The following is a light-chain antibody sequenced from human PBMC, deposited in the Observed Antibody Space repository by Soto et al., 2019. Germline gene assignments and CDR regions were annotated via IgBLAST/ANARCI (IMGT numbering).Light chain of an antibody. Sequence: EIVLTQSPGTLSLSPGERATLSCRASQSVSNNYLAWYQQKPGQAPRLLIYGASSRATGIQDRFSGSGSGTDFTLTISRLEPEDFAVYYCQQYGTSPWTFGQGTKVEIK. V-gene: IGKV3-20*01. CDR3: QQYGTSPWT. J-gene: IGKJ1*01. CDR2: GAS. CDR1: QSVSNNY.